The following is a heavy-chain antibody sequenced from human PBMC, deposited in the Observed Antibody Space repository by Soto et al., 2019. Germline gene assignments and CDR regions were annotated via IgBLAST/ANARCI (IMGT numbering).Heavy chain of an antibody. CDR3: ARDRITIFHREDLDV. D-gene: IGHD3-3*01. V-gene: IGHV1-18*01. CDR1: GYTFTSYG. Sequence: SVKVSCKASGYTFTSYGVSWLRQAPGQGLEWMGWISAYNRNTKYAQRVQDRVTMTTDTSTNTAYMELRTLRSDDTAVYYCARDRITIFHREDLDVCGQGNTVTVSS. CDR2: ISAYNRNT. J-gene: IGHJ6*02.